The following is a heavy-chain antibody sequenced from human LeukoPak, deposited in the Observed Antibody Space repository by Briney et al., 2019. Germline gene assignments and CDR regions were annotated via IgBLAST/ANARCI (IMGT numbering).Heavy chain of an antibody. CDR1: GGSISAYC. J-gene: IGHJ4*02. CDR3: ASQNYDILTAGYYFDY. V-gene: IGHV4-34*01. CDR2: INHSGST. D-gene: IGHD3-9*01. Sequence: SESLSLTCAAYGGSISAYCWTWIRQPPGKGLEWMGKINHSGSTNYNPSLKSRVTISVDTSKNQFSLKLSSVTAADTAVYYCASQNYDILTAGYYFDYWGQGTLVTVSS.